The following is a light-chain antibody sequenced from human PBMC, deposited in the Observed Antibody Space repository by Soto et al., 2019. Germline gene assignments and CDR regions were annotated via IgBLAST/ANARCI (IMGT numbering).Light chain of an antibody. V-gene: IGLV2-14*01. CDR2: EVT. J-gene: IGLJ1*01. CDR1: SSDVGDYDY. Sequence: PASLSTADGQSITISCTGTSSDVGDYDYVSWYQQHPGKAPKLMIYEVTNRPSGVSNRFSGSKSGNTASLTISGLQAEDEADFYCSSYTSRITQVFGTGTKVTVL. CDR3: SSYTSRITQV.